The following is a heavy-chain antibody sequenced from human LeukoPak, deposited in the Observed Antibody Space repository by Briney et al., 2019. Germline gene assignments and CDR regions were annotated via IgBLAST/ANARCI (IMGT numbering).Heavy chain of an antibody. D-gene: IGHD1-26*01. J-gene: IGHJ4*02. Sequence: GGSLRLSCAASGFTFSSYWMGWVRQAPGKGLEWVSSISSSSSYIYYADSVKGRFTISRDNAKNSLYLQMNSLRAEDTAVYYCASDSLVGASLGGQGTLVTVSS. CDR2: ISSSSSYI. CDR1: GFTFSSYW. V-gene: IGHV3-21*01. CDR3: ASDSLVGASL.